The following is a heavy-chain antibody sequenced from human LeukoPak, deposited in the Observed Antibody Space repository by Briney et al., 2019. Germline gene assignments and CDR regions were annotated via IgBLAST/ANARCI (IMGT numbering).Heavy chain of an antibody. J-gene: IGHJ3*02. D-gene: IGHD3-10*01. CDR2: IYYSGST. Sequence: SETLSLTCTVSGGSISSGGYYWSWIRQHPGKGLEWIGYIYYSGSTYYNPSLKSRVTISVDTSKNQFSLKLSSVTAADTAVYYCARFDYYGSGSSSSHAFDIWGQGTMVTVSS. CDR3: ARFDYYGSGSSSSHAFDI. V-gene: IGHV4-31*03. CDR1: GGSISSGGYY.